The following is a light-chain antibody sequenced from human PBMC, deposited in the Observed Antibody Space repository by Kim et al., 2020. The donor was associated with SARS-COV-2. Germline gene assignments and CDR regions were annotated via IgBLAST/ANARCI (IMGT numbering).Light chain of an antibody. V-gene: IGKV1-8*01. Sequence: ASTGDRVTITRRASQGISSYLAWYQQKPGKAPKLLIYAASTLQSGVPSRFSGSGSGTDFTLTISCLQSEDFATYYCQQYYSYPFTFGPGTKVDIK. CDR1: QGISSY. CDR3: QQYYSYPFT. J-gene: IGKJ3*01. CDR2: AAS.